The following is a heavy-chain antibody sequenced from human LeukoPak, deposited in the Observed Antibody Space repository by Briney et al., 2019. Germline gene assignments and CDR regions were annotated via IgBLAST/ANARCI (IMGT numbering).Heavy chain of an antibody. D-gene: IGHD1-14*01. CDR2: IKGDGSHT. Sequence: GGSLRLSCAASGFTVSSNYMSWVRQAPGKGLEWVSRIKGDGSHTIYADSVKGRFTISRDNAKNTLYLQMKSLRDEDTAVYYCVRDWDHFDFDSWGQGTLVTVSS. CDR1: GFTVSSNY. CDR3: VRDWDHFDFDS. J-gene: IGHJ5*01. V-gene: IGHV3-74*01.